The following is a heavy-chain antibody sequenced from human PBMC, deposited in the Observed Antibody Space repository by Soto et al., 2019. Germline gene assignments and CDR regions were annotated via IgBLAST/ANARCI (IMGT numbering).Heavy chain of an antibody. J-gene: IGHJ4*02. V-gene: IGHV3-43*01. CDR1: GFTFDDYT. Sequence: GGSLRLSCAASGFTFDDYTMHWVRQAPGKGLEWVSLISWDGGSTYYADSVKGRFTISRDNSKNSLYLQMNSLRTEDTALYYCTTGLWMQVWIRNYWGQGTLVTVSS. CDR3: TTGLWMQVWIRNY. CDR2: ISWDGGST. D-gene: IGHD5-18*01.